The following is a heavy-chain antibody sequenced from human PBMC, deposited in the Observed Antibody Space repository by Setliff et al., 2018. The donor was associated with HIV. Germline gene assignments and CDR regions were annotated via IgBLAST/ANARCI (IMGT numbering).Heavy chain of an antibody. CDR1: RGSIRSGTYY. Sequence: KASETLSLTCTVSRGSIRSGTYYWGWIRQPPGKGLEWIGNMYYTGNTYHNPSLKSRVTISVDTSKNQFSLKLSSVTAADTAVYYCASSPIITNGYYFDYWGPGTLVTVYS. CDR2: MYYTGNT. CDR3: ASSPIITNGYYFDY. V-gene: IGHV4-39*01. D-gene: IGHD2-8*01. J-gene: IGHJ4*02.